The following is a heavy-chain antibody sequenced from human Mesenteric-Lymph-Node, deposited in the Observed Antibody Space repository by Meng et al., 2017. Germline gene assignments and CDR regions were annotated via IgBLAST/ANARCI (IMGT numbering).Heavy chain of an antibody. D-gene: IGHD2-2*01. J-gene: IGHJ4*02. CDR1: GFTFSSYA. Sequence: GESLKISCAASGFTFSSYAMSWVRQAPGKGLEWVSAISGSGGSTYYADSVKGRFTISRDNSKNTLYLQMNSLRAEDTAIYYCAKVASSSWSYFDYWGQGTLVTVSS. V-gene: IGHV3-23*01. CDR3: AKVASSSWSYFDY. CDR2: ISGSGGST.